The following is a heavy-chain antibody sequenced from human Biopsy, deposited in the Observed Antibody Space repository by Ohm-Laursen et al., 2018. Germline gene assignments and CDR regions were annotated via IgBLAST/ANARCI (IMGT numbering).Heavy chain of an antibody. J-gene: IGHJ4*02. V-gene: IGHV4-59*01. D-gene: IGHD3-16*01. CDR2: IYYSGST. CDR1: RGSISSYY. Sequence: TLSLTCTVSRGSISSYYWNWIRQPPGKGLEWIGYIYYSGSTNYNPSLKSRVTISIDTSKNQFSLNMSSVTAADTAVYYCARAAFGPFDSWGQGALVTVSS. CDR3: ARAAFGPFDS.